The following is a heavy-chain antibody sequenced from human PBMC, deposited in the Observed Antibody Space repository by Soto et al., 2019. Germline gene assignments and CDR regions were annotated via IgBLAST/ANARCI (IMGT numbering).Heavy chain of an antibody. V-gene: IGHV4-61*01. CDR1: VGSVSSGSYY. J-gene: IGHJ6*02. D-gene: IGHD3-10*01. Sequence: PSEPLSLTYTFSVGSVSSGSYYWSWILPPPGKGLEWIGYIYYSGSTNYNPSLKSRVTTSVDTSKNQFSLKLSSVTAADTAVYYCARESLSRGSYYYYGMDVWGQGNTVTAS. CDR2: IYYSGST. CDR3: ARESLSRGSYYYYGMDV.